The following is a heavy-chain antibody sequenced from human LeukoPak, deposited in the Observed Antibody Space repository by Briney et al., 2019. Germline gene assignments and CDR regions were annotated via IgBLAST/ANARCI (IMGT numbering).Heavy chain of an antibody. V-gene: IGHV5-51*01. CDR1: GYRFTNYW. D-gene: IGHD3-22*01. CDR2: IYPGDSDT. CDR3: ARSFYYDTSGYSKPNYFDP. J-gene: IGHJ5*02. Sequence: GESLKISCKGSGYRFTNYWISWVRQMPGKGLEWMGIIYPGDSDTRYSPSFQGQVTISADKSISTAYLQWSSLKASDTAMYYCARSFYYDTSGYSKPNYFDPWGQGTLVTVSS.